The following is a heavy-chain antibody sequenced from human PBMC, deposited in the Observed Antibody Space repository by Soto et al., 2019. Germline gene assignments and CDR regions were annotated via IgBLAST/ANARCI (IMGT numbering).Heavy chain of an antibody. J-gene: IGHJ4*02. Sequence: QVHLVQSGAEVKKPGASVKVSCKGSGYGFTTYGITWVRQAPGQGLEWMAWISAHNGNTNYAQKLQGRVTVTRDTSKSAAYMELRSLRYNVTAMYYWARGRYGDYWGQGALVTVSS. CDR2: ISAHNGNT. D-gene: IGHD1-1*01. CDR3: ARGRYGDY. CDR1: GYGFTTYG. V-gene: IGHV1-18*01.